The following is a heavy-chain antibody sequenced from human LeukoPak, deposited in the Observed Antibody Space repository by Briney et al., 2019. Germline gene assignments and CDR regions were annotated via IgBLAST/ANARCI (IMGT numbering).Heavy chain of an antibody. CDR1: GYTLTELS. D-gene: IGHD1-26*01. Sequence: ASVKVSCKVSGYTLTELSMHWVRQAPGKGLEWXXXFDPEDGETIYAQKFQGRVTMTEDTSTDTAYMELSSLRSEDTAVYYCATYQWELLLYYYFDYWGQGTLVTVSP. CDR2: FDPEDGET. V-gene: IGHV1-24*01. J-gene: IGHJ4*02. CDR3: ATYQWELLLYYYFDY.